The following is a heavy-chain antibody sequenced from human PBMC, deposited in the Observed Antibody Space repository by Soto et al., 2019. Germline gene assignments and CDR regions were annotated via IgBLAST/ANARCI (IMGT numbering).Heavy chain of an antibody. CDR2: ISAYDGKT. J-gene: IGHJ4*02. Sequence: QVQLVQSGSAMRKPGASVKVSCKTGGYTFSSNGVSWLRQAPGQGLEWMGWISAYDGKTKYADNVQGRATMTIDTSTTTAYLELRSLKSEDTAVYYCARDGRYFDSNGYFDYWGQGTLVTAS. CDR3: ARDGRYFDSNGYFDY. D-gene: IGHD3-22*01. CDR1: GYTFSSNG. V-gene: IGHV1-18*01.